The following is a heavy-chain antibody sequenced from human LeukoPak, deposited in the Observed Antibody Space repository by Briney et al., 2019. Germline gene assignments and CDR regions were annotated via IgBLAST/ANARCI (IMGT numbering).Heavy chain of an antibody. V-gene: IGHV5-51*01. CDR2: IYPGDSDT. CDR1: GFTFSSYA. CDR3: ARHPPYGDYYYMDV. D-gene: IGHD4-17*01. Sequence: GGSLRLSCAASGFTFSSYAMSWVRQMPGKGLEWMGIIYPGDSDTRYSPSFQGQVTISADKSISTAYLQWSSLKASDTAMYYCARHPPYGDYYYMDVWGKGTTVTISS. J-gene: IGHJ6*03.